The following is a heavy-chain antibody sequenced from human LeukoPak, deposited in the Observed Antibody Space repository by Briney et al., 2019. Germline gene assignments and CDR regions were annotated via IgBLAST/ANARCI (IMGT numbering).Heavy chain of an antibody. CDR1: GYSFSSHW. CDR3: ARLSRIAAAGTVWFDP. V-gene: IGHV5-51*01. CDR2: IYPDDSAT. J-gene: IGHJ5*02. Sequence: GESLKISCEGSGYSFSSHWIGWVRQMPGKGLEWMGIIYPDDSATRYSPSLQGQVTISADKSISTAYLQWSSLKASDTAMYYCARLSRIAAAGTVWFDPWGQGTLVTVSS. D-gene: IGHD6-13*01.